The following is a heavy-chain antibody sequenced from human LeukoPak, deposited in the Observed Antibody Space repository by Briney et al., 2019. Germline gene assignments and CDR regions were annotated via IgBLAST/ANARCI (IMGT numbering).Heavy chain of an antibody. CDR2: SHYSGRT. V-gene: IGHV4-59*01. J-gene: IGHJ3*02. Sequence: SETLSLTCTVSGGSISSYYWSWIRQPPGKGLEWIGYSHYSGRTNYTPSLRSRVTISVDTSENQFSLKLSSVTAADTAVYYCARHYYDTSADAFDIWGQGTMVTVSS. CDR1: GGSISSYY. CDR3: ARHYYDTSADAFDI. D-gene: IGHD3-22*01.